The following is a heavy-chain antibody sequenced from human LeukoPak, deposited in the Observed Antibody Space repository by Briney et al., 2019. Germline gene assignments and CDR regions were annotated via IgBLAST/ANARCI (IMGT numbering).Heavy chain of an antibody. CDR3: AKQRGSVGAFDI. Sequence: SETLSLTCTVSGGSISSYYWSWIRQPPGKGLEWIGYIYYSGSTNYNPSLKSRVTISVDTSKNQFSLKLTSVTVADTAMYYCAKQRGSVGAFDIWGQGTMVTVSS. V-gene: IGHV4-59*08. J-gene: IGHJ3*02. D-gene: IGHD3-10*01. CDR2: IYYSGST. CDR1: GGSISSYY.